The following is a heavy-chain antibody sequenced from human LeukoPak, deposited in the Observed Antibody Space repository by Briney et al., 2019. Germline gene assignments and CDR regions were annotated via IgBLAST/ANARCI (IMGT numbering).Heavy chain of an antibody. Sequence: PGGSLRPSCVASGFSFSTYWMSWVRQAPGKGLEWVANIKEDGSEKYYVDSVKGRFTMSRDNAKNSVYLQMNRLRVEDTAVYYCARRSYRGVIGVYYYYYMDVWGKGTPVTVSS. CDR1: GFSFSTYW. D-gene: IGHD3-16*02. CDR3: ARRSYRGVIGVYYYYYMDV. J-gene: IGHJ6*03. CDR2: IKEDGSEK. V-gene: IGHV3-7*01.